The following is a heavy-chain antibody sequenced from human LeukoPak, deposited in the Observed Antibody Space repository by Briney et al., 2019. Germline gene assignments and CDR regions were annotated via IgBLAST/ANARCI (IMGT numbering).Heavy chain of an antibody. D-gene: IGHD5-12*01. V-gene: IGHV4-59*08. CDR2: IYYSGST. CDR1: GGSISSYY. J-gene: IGHJ4*02. CDR3: ARLYSGYDPGFDY. Sequence: SETLSLTCTVSGGSISSYYWSWIRQPPGKGLEWIGYIYYSGSTNYNPSLKSRVTISVDTSKNQFSLKLSSVTAADTAVYYCARLYSGYDPGFDYWDQGTLVTVSS.